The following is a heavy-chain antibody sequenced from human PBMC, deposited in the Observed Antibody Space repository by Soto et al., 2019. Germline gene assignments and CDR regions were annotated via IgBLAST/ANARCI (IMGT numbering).Heavy chain of an antibody. J-gene: IGHJ4*02. V-gene: IGHV3-23*01. Sequence: PSETLSLTCTVSGGSISSYYWSWVRPAPGKGLEWVSAISGSGGSTYYADSVKGRFTISRDNSKNTLYLQMNSLRAEDTAVYYCAKFLIPTLNFDYWGQGTLVTVSS. CDR2: ISGSGGST. D-gene: IGHD3-16*01. CDR3: AKFLIPTLNFDY. CDR1: GGSISSYY.